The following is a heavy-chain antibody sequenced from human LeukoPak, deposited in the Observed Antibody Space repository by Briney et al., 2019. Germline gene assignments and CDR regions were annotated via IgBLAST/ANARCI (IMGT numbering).Heavy chain of an antibody. Sequence: SETLSLTCTVSGGSISSSSYYWGWIRQPPGKGLEWIGTIYYSGSTNYNPSLKSRVTISVDTSKNQFSLKLSSVTAADTAVYYCARVGYSYGLGPVDYWGQGTLVTVSS. D-gene: IGHD5-18*01. V-gene: IGHV4-39*07. CDR2: IYYSGST. CDR1: GGSISSSSYY. J-gene: IGHJ4*02. CDR3: ARVGYSYGLGPVDY.